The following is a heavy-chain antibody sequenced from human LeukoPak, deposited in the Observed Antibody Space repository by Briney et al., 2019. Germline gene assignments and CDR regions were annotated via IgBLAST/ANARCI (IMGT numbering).Heavy chain of an antibody. CDR1: GFTFSHFW. CDR3: ARVRLYHGDLTTLYYYYYSMDV. CDR2: IKQDGSEK. J-gene: IGHJ6*02. V-gene: IGHV3-7*03. Sequence: GGSLRLSCEASGFTFSHFWMSWVRQAPGKGLEWVANIKQDGSEKDYVDSVKGRFTISRENVKNSLYLQMNSLRAEDTAVYYCARVRLYHGDLTTLYYYYYSMDVWGQGTTVTVSS. D-gene: IGHD4-17*01.